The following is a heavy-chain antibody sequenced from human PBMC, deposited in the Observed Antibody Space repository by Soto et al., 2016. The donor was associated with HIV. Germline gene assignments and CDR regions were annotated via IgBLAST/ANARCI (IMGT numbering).Heavy chain of an antibody. CDR2: ITYTGTT. CDR1: GDSISLGGYF. J-gene: IGHJ4*02. Sequence: QLQESGPGLVKPLQSLSLTCNVSGDSISLGGYFWSWIRHFPGKGLQWIGHITYTGTTFYNPSLKSRVSISVDTSKNQFSLIMRSLTAADTAIYYCAREPCPAGHSRGVDYWGQGALVTVS. D-gene: IGHD3-10*01. CDR3: AREPCPAGHSRGVDY. V-gene: IGHV4-31*03.